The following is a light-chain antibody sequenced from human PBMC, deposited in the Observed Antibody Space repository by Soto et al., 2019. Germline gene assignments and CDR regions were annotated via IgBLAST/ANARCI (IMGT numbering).Light chain of an antibody. Sequence: HSALTQPASVSGSPGQSITISCTGTSSDVGGYNYVSWYQQHPGKAPKLMIYDVSNRPSGVSNRFSGSKSGNTASLTISGLQAEDEADYYCSSYTSSSTSVAFGGGTQLTVL. J-gene: IGLJ3*02. CDR2: DVS. V-gene: IGLV2-14*01. CDR3: SSYTSSSTSVA. CDR1: SSDVGGYNY.